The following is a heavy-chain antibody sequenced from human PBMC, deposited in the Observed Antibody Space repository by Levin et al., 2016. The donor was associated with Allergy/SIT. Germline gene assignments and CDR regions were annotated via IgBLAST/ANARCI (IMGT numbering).Heavy chain of an antibody. V-gene: IGHV3-11*06. D-gene: IGHD5-18*01. Sequence: GESLKISCAASGFTFSDYYMSWIRQAPGKGLEWVSSISSHNTYTNFADSVKGRFTISRNNAKNSLYLQINSLRAEDTAVYFCARGGGLSYEQLDYWGHGTLVTVSS. CDR1: GFTFSDYY. CDR3: ARGGGLSYEQLDY. CDR2: ISSHNTYT. J-gene: IGHJ4*01.